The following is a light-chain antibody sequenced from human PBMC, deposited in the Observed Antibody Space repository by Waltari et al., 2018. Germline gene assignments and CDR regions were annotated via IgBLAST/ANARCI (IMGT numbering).Light chain of an antibody. CDR2: GYN. V-gene: IGLV3-19*01. CDR1: SLRTSY. J-gene: IGLJ2*01. Sequence: SSELTQDPAVSVALGQTVKMTCQGDSLRTSYASWYQQKPGQAPVLVLFGYNKRPSGIPDRFSGYNSGTTSSLTITGAQAEDGADYYCHSRDSSASHVVFGGGTKLTVL. CDR3: HSRDSSASHVV.